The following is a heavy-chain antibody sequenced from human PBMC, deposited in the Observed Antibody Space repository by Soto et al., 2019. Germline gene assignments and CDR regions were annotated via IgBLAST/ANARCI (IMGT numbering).Heavy chain of an antibody. J-gene: IGHJ5*02. CDR1: GYTFASYG. D-gene: IGHD6-13*01. CDR2: INAANGDT. V-gene: IGHV1-3*01. CDR3: VRRHVSATGIDCFDP. Sequence: ASVKDSCKASGYTFASYGIHWVRQAPGQRLEWMGWINAANGDTKYSPKYQGRVTITRDTSASTAYMELSSLRSEDTAGYYCVRRHVSATGIDCFDPWGQGTLVTVSS.